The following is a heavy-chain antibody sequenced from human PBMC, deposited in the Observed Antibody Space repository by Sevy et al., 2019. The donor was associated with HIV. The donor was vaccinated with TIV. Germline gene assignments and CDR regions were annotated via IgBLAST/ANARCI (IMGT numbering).Heavy chain of an antibody. CDR1: GGTFSSYA. CDR3: ARDLGIVGATLNYYYGLDV. CDR2: IIPMFGTA. Sequence: ASVKVSCKASGGTFSSYAISWVRQAPGQGLEWMGGIIPMFGTANYAQKFQGRVTITADESTSTAYMELSSLRSEDTAMYYCARDLGIVGATLNYYYGLDVWGQGTTVTVSS. V-gene: IGHV1-69*13. D-gene: IGHD1-26*01. J-gene: IGHJ6*02.